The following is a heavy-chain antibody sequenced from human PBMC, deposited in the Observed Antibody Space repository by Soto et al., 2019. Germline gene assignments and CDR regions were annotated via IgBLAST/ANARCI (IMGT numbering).Heavy chain of an antibody. CDR2: INAHSGGT. J-gene: IGHJ4*02. CDR3: ARDTYDTTGYPLDY. Sequence: ASVKVSCKASGYTFTSYGISWLRQAPGQGLEWMGWINAHSGGTEYAQKFQGRVTLTRDTSIATAYLTLTSLTSDDTAIYYCARDTYDTTGYPLDYWGQGTLVTVS. CDR1: GYTFTSYG. D-gene: IGHD3-22*01. V-gene: IGHV1-2*02.